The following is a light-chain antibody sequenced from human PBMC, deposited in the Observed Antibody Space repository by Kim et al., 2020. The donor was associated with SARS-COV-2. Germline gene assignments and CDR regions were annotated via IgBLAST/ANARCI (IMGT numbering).Light chain of an antibody. V-gene: IGKV1-39*01. J-gene: IGKJ3*01. CDR2: AAS. Sequence: DIQMTQSTSSLAASVGDRVTITCRASQSIYSHLNWYQQRPGIAPKLLISAASTLQGGVPSRFSGSGSETDFTLTISSLQPEDFATYCCQQSYITPFTFGPGTKVDIK. CDR1: QSIYSH. CDR3: QQSYITPFT.